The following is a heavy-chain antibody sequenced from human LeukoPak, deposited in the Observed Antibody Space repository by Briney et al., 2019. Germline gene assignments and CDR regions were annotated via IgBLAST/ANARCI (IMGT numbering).Heavy chain of an antibody. Sequence: PGGSLRLSCAASGFTVSSNYMTWVRQAPGKGLEWVSVIYSGGTTYYADSVKGRFTISRDKSKNTLYLQMNNLRAEDTAVYYCTCPLPAAATGTFDIWGQGTMVTVSS. CDR2: IYSGGTT. CDR1: GFTVSSNY. D-gene: IGHD6-13*01. CDR3: TCPLPAAATGTFDI. J-gene: IGHJ3*02. V-gene: IGHV3-66*01.